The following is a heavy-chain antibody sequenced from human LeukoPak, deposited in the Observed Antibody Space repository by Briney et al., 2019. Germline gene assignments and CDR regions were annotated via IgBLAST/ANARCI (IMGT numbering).Heavy chain of an antibody. CDR1: GFTFSSYG. Sequence: KAGGSLRLSCAASGFTFSSYGMNWVRQAPGKGLEWVSSISSSSSYIYYADSVKGRFTISRDNAKNSLYLQMNSLRAEDTAVYYCARAKYCSSTSCYMGYYYYYMDVWGKGTTVTVSS. J-gene: IGHJ6*03. V-gene: IGHV3-21*01. D-gene: IGHD2-2*02. CDR2: ISSSSSYI. CDR3: ARAKYCSSTSCYMGYYYYYMDV.